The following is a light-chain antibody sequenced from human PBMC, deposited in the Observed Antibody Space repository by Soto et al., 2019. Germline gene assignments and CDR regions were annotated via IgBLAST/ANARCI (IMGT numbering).Light chain of an antibody. V-gene: IGKV1-39*01. CDR1: ESINKY. J-gene: IGKJ1*01. CDR2: VTY. CDR3: QQSYTSPWT. Sequence: DIQMTQSPSSLSASVGDTVTITCRASESINKYLSWYQHKPGKAPNLLVYVTYILQSGVPSRFSGSGSGTNFTLSINTLQPEDFATYYCQQSYTSPWTFGQGTKV.